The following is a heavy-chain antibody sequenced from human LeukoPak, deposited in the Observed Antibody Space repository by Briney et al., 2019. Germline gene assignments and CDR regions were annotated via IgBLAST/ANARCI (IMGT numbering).Heavy chain of an antibody. CDR3: ARDRVVGTPLGFDP. Sequence: PSETLSLTCAVSGVSISSGNWWSWVRQPPGKGLQWIGEVFHSGSTNYNPSLKSRVTISVDNSKNQFSLQLNSVTPEDTAVYYCARDRVVGTPLGFDPWGQGTLVTVSS. J-gene: IGHJ5*02. CDR1: GVSISSGNW. CDR2: VFHSGST. V-gene: IGHV4-4*02. D-gene: IGHD1-26*01.